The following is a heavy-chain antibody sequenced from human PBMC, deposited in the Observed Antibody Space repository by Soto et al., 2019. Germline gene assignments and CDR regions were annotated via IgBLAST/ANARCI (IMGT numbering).Heavy chain of an antibody. J-gene: IGHJ6*02. D-gene: IGHD6-19*01. CDR1: GFTFSSYA. Sequence: GGSLRLSCAASGFTFSSYAMSWVRQAPGKGLEWVSAISGSGGSTYYADSVKGRFTISRDNSKNTLYLQMNSLRAEDTAVYYCASRPRKREQWRGIGYYYGMDVWGQGTTVTVSS. CDR3: ASRPRKREQWRGIGYYYGMDV. V-gene: IGHV3-23*01. CDR2: ISGSGGST.